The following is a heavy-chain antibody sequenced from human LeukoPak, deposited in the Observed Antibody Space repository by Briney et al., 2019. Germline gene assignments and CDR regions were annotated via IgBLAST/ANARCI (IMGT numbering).Heavy chain of an antibody. CDR3: ARQTPYYRWRPKNAFDI. CDR2: IYYSGST. CDR1: GGSISSSSYY. D-gene: IGHD3-10*01. V-gene: IGHV4-39*01. J-gene: IGHJ3*02. Sequence: KTSETLSLTCTVSGGSISSSSYYWGWIRQPPGKGLEWIGSIYYSGSTYYNPSLKSRVTISVDTSKNQFSLKLSSVTAADTAVYYCARQTPYYRWRPKNAFDIWGQGTMVTVSS.